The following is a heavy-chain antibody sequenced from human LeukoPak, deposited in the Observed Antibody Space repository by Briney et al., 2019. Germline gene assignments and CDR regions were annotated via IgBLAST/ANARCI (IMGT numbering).Heavy chain of an antibody. V-gene: IGHV3-7*01. CDR3: ARVRFLERSHCYFHY. CDR1: EFTFNIYW. J-gene: IGHJ4*02. D-gene: IGHD3-3*01. Sequence: GGSLRLSCAASEFTFNIYWMSWVRQAPGKGLEWVANIKQDGSEKYYVDSVEGRFTISRDNAKNSLYLQMNSLRAEDTAVYYCARVRFLERSHCYFHYWGQGTLVTVSS. CDR2: IKQDGSEK.